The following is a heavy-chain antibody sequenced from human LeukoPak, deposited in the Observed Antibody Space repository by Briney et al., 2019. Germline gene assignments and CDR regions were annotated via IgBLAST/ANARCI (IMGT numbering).Heavy chain of an antibody. CDR1: GYTFTYYS. J-gene: IGHJ5*02. CDR2: INPNSGGT. CDR3: ARDGQQQLVDWFDP. D-gene: IGHD6-13*01. Sequence: ASVKVSCKASGYTFTYYSIHWVRQAPGQGLEWMGWINPNSGGTNYVQKFQGRITMTRDTSINTAYMELSRLRSDDTAVYYCARDGQQQLVDWFDPWGQGTLVTVSS. V-gene: IGHV1-2*02.